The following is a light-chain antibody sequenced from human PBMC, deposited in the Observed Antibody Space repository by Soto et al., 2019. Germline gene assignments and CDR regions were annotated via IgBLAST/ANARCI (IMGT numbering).Light chain of an antibody. CDR3: KQYNNLPRVT. J-gene: IGKJ4*01. Sequence: EIVMTQSPATLSVSPGERATLSCRASQSVGTYLAWYQQKPGQAPRLLIFAASTRATGIPARFSGSGSGSEFTLTISMLQSEDFSVYSCKQYNNLPRVTFGGGTKVEIK. CDR1: QSVGTY. V-gene: IGKV3-15*01. CDR2: AAS.